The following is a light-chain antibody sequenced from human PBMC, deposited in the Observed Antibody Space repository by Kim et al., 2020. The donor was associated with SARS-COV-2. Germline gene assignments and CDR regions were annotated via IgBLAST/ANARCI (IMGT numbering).Light chain of an antibody. CDR1: QSVSSNY. CDR3: QQYSSSPAT. Sequence: CPRERATLSSRASQSVSSNYLAWYQQKPGQAPRLLIYGASSRATGIPDRFSGSGSGTDFTLTITRLEPEDFAVYYCQQYSSSPATFGQGTKVDIK. V-gene: IGKV3-20*01. J-gene: IGKJ1*01. CDR2: GAS.